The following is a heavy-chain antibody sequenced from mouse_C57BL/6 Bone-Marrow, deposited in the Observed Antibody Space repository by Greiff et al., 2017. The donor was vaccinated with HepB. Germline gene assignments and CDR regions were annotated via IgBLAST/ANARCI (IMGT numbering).Heavy chain of an antibody. CDR2: ISSGSSTI. V-gene: IGHV5-17*01. CDR3: ARLRWYAMDY. CDR1: GFTFSDYG. J-gene: IGHJ4*01. Sequence: EVQGVESGGGLVKPGGSLKLSCAASGFTFSDYGMHWVRQAPEKGLEWVAYISSGSSTIYYADTVKGRFTISRDNAKNTLFLQMTSLRSEDTAMYYCARLRWYAMDYWGQGTSVTVSS. D-gene: IGHD1-1*02.